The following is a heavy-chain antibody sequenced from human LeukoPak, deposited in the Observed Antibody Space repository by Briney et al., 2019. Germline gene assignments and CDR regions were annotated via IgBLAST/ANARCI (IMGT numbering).Heavy chain of an antibody. Sequence: GGSLRLSCAASGFTFSSYAMSWVRQAPGKGLEWVSGISGSGDNTYYADSEKGRFTISRDNSKNTLYVQVNSLGTEDTAAYYCAKGSYYDSSGSFYFDYWGQGTLVTVSS. CDR1: GFTFSSYA. CDR2: ISGSGDNT. V-gene: IGHV3-23*01. D-gene: IGHD3-22*01. CDR3: AKGSYYDSSGSFYFDY. J-gene: IGHJ4*02.